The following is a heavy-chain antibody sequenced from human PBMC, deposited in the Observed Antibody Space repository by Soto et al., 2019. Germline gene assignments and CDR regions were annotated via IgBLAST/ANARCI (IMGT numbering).Heavy chain of an antibody. CDR1: GITSTTYA. CDR3: ARAISGYVT. Sequence: QVQLVQSGAEVKKPGASVKVSCKASGITSTTYAIHWVRQAPGHGLEWMGWINTGNGNTRYSQRXLXGXSXXTDTSTSTASMDLSSLTSEDTAVYYCARAISGYVTWGQGTLITVSS. V-gene: IGHV1-3*04. D-gene: IGHD5-12*01. CDR2: INTGNGNT. J-gene: IGHJ5*02.